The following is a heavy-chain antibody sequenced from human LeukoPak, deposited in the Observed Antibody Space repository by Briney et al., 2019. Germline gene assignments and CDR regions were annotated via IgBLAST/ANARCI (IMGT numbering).Heavy chain of an antibody. CDR1: GFTFSTYG. D-gene: IGHD3-10*01. J-gene: IGHJ3*02. V-gene: IGHV3-30*02. Sequence: TGGSLRLSCAASGFTFSTYGMHWVRQAPGKGLEWVSFIRYVGINKYYADSVKGRFTISRDNSKNTLYLQMNSLRPEDTALYYCAKEGDYYGSGSHPDAFDMWGQGTMVTVSS. CDR2: IRYVGINK. CDR3: AKEGDYYGSGSHPDAFDM.